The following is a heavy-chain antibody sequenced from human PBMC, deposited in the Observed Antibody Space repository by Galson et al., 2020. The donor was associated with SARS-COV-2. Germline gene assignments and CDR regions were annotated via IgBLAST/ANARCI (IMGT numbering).Heavy chain of an antibody. CDR2: FHYSGTT. D-gene: IGHD3-10*01. Sequence: ASETLSLTCTVSGDSVSSGPYYWTWIRQTPGKGLECIGYFHYSGTTDYVPSLKGRVTMSLDASQSQFSLNLHSVTAADTAVYYCARVWPYGAGSHSPHCFDSWGQGLLVTVSS. J-gene: IGHJ4*02. V-gene: IGHV4-61*01. CDR1: GDSVSSGPYY. CDR3: ARVWPYGAGSHSPHCFDS.